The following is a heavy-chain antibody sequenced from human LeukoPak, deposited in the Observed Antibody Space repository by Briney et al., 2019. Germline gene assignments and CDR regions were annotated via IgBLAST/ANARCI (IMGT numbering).Heavy chain of an antibody. J-gene: IGHJ4*02. CDR2: IYYSGRT. CDR1: GGSISSSSDF. D-gene: IGHD1-1*01. Sequence: SKTLSLTCTVSGGSISSSSDFWGWIRQPPGKGLEWIGSIYYSGRTYNNPSLKSRVTISVDTSKNQFSLKLSSVTAADTAVYYCARHRWDGTFNFDYWGQGTLVPVSS. CDR3: ARHRWDGTFNFDY. V-gene: IGHV4-39*01.